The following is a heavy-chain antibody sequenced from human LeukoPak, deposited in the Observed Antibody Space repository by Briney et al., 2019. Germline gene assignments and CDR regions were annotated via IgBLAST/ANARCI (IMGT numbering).Heavy chain of an antibody. CDR2: INHSGST. CDR3: ARADGDYTSFHYYYYMDV. D-gene: IGHD4-17*01. CDR1: GGSFSGYY. J-gene: IGHJ6*03. V-gene: IGHV4-34*01. Sequence: SETLSLTCAVYGGSFSGYYWSWIRQPPGKGLEWIGEINHSGSTNYNPSLKSRVTISVDTSKNQFSLKLSSVTAADTAVYYCARADGDYTSFHYYYYMDVWGKGTTVTVSS.